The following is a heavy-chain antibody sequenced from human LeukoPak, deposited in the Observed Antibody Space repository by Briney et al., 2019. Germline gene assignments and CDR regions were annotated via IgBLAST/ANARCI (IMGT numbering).Heavy chain of an antibody. CDR2: ISWNSGSI. J-gene: IGHJ4*02. V-gene: IGHV3-9*01. Sequence: GGSLRLSCAASGFTFDDYAMHWVRQAPGKGLEWVSGISWNSGSIGYADSVKGRFTISRDNAKDSLYLQMNSPRAEDTALYYCAKGGIYYDSSGYYGYWGQGTLVTVSS. CDR1: GFTFDDYA. CDR3: AKGGIYYDSSGYYGY. D-gene: IGHD3-22*01.